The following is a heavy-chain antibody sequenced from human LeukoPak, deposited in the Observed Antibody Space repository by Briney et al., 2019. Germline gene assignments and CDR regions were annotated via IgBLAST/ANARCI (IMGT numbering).Heavy chain of an antibody. CDR3: ARSAIDAFDI. CDR2: IYYSGST. CDR1: GDSISSRYY. V-gene: IGHV4-38-2*02. D-gene: IGHD6-25*01. Sequence: PSETLSLTCTISGDSISSRYYWGWIRQPPGKGLEWIGSIYYSGSTYYNPSLKSRVTISVDTSKNQFSLKLSSVTAADTAVYYCARSAIDAFDIWGQGTMVTVSS. J-gene: IGHJ3*02.